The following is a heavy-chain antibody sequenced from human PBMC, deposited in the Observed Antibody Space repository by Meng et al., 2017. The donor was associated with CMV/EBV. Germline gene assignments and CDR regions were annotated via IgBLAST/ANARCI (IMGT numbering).Heavy chain of an antibody. D-gene: IGHD2-2*02. CDR1: GGTFSSYA. Sequence: SVKVSCKASGGTFSSYAISWVRQAPGQGLEWMGGIIPIFGTANYAQKFQGRVTITTAESTSTAYMELSSLRSEDTAVYYCARGYCSSTSCYTPQPGLEYYYYYYGMDVWGQGTTVTVSS. CDR2: IIPIFGTA. CDR3: ARGYCSSTSCYTPQPGLEYYYYYYGMDV. V-gene: IGHV1-69*05. J-gene: IGHJ6*02.